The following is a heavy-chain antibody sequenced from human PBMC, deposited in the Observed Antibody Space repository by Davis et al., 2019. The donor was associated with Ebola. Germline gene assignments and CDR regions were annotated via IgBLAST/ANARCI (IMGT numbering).Heavy chain of an antibody. Sequence: PSETLSLTCTVSGGSISSSSYYWGWIRQPPGKGLEWIGSIYYSGSTYYNPSLKSRVTISVDTSKNQFSLKLSSVTAADTAVYYCARPALTSSPHDAFDIWGQGTMVTVSS. J-gene: IGHJ3*02. D-gene: IGHD2-2*01. CDR1: GGSISSSSYY. V-gene: IGHV4-39*01. CDR3: ARPALTSSPHDAFDI. CDR2: IYYSGST.